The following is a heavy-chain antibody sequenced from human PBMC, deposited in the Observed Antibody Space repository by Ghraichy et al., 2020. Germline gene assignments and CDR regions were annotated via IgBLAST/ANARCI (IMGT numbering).Heavy chain of an antibody. D-gene: IGHD1-14*01. CDR1: GFSFTSHW. CDR2: INPDGSDK. Sequence: GGSLRLSCAISGFSFTSHWLSWVRQAPGRGLEWVANINPDGSDKNYVDSVKGRFTISRDNAKNLLYLQMSSLRVEDTAVYYCARDSQEKWTGSDYWGQGTLVTVSS. CDR3: ARDSQEKWTGSDY. V-gene: IGHV3-7*03. J-gene: IGHJ4*02.